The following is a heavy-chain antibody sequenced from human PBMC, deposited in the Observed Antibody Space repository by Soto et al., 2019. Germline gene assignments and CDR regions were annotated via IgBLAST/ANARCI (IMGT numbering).Heavy chain of an antibody. D-gene: IGHD3-9*01. CDR2: IKNSANSYTT. Sequence: PGGSLRLSCAASGFTFSCYAMHWVCQAPGKGLEWVGRIKNSANSYTTEYAASVKGRITISRDDSKSIAYLQMNSLKTEDTAVYYCTSEGYYDILTALYWGQGTLVTVSS. CDR1: GFTFSCYA. V-gene: IGHV3-72*01. J-gene: IGHJ4*02. CDR3: TSEGYYDILTALY.